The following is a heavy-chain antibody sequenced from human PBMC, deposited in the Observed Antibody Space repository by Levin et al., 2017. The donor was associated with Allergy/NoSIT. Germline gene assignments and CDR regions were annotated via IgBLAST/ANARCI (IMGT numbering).Heavy chain of an antibody. Sequence: GGSLRLSCDASGFTLTDYAMSWVRQAPGKGLEWVSVITGGGFNTYYGDSVKGRFTVSRDNSKNTPYLELNSLRAEDTAVDYCAKKQGATSGFSFDVWGLGTMVTVSS. J-gene: IGHJ3*01. V-gene: IGHV3-23*01. D-gene: IGHD2/OR15-2a*01. CDR1: GFTLTDYA. CDR3: AKKQGATSGFSFDV. CDR2: ITGGGFNT.